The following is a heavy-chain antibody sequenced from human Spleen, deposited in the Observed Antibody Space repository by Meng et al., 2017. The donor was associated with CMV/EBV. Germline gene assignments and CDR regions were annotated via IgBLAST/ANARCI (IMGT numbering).Heavy chain of an antibody. CDR2: IRYDG. V-gene: IGHV3-30*02. CDR3: ARPQESPRV. D-gene: IGHD3-10*01. J-gene: IGHJ6*02. Sequence: GGSLRLSCAASGFTFSSYGMHWVRQAPGKGLEWVAFIRYDGDSVKGRFTISRDNSKNTLYLQMNSLRAADTAVYYCARPQESPRVWGQGTTVTVSS. CDR1: GFTFSSYG.